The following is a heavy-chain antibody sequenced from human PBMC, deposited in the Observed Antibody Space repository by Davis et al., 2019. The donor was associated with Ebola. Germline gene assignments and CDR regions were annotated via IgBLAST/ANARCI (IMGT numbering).Heavy chain of an antibody. J-gene: IGHJ4*02. V-gene: IGHV3-48*01. CDR1: GFTFSSYS. Sequence: PGGSLRLSCAASGFTFSSYSMNWVRQAPGKGLEWVSYISSSSSTIYYADSVKGRFTISRDNAKNSLYLQMNSLRAEDTAVYYCARDRVRGYSYGSYYFDYWGQGTLVTVSS. D-gene: IGHD5-18*01. CDR2: ISSSSSTI. CDR3: ARDRVRGYSYGSYYFDY.